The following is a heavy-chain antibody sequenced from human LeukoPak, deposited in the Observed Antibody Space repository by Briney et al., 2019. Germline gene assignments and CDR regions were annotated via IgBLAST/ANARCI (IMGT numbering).Heavy chain of an antibody. D-gene: IGHD3-10*01. Sequence: SGPTLVKPTQTLTLTCTFSGFSLSTSEVGVTWIRQPPGKALEWLAHIYSDGDRRYSPSLKRRLTVTKDTSANQVVLTMTNMDPVDTATYYCAHGPRRGVPAAHWGQGTLVTVSS. CDR2: IYSDGDR. J-gene: IGHJ4*02. CDR3: AHGPRRGVPAAH. CDR1: GFSLSTSEVG. V-gene: IGHV2-5*02.